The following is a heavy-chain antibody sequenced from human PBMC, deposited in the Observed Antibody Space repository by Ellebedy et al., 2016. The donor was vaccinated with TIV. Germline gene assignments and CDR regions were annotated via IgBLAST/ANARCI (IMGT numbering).Heavy chain of an antibody. CDR2: IDPSDTST. Sequence: ASVKVSCKASGYTFNNYYLHWVRQAPGQGLEWMGIIDPSDTSTTYAQKLQGRVTMTSDTSTSTVYMELNSLRSADTAVYYCARRDRHNAFDMWGQGTMVTVSS. D-gene: IGHD2-21*01. V-gene: IGHV1-46*02. J-gene: IGHJ3*02. CDR1: GYTFNNYY. CDR3: ARRDRHNAFDM.